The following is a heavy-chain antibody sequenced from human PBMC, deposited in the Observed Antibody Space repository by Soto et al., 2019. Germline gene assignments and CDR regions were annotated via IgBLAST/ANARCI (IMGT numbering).Heavy chain of an antibody. D-gene: IGHD2-15*01. V-gene: IGHV1-69*11. Sequence: SVKVSCKASGNTLSSYAFTWLRQAPGKGFELMGTIIPILRTTEYEQKFQGRVTITADESTTTVSLNLSSVTAADTAVYYCASSPGSLAGDYWGQETLVTVSS. CDR3: ASSPGSLAGDY. CDR1: GNTLSSYA. CDR2: IIPILRTT. J-gene: IGHJ4*02.